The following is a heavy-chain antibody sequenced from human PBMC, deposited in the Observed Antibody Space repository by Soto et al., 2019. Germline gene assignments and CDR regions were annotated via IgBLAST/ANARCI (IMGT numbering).Heavy chain of an antibody. CDR3: ARSSRYYGSGSYYMLKC. Sequence: PGESLKISCKGSGYSFTSYWIGWVRQMPGKGLERMGIIYPGDSDTRYSPSFQGQVTISADKSISTAYLQWSSLKASDTAMYYCARSSRYYGSGSYYMLKCWGQGTLVTVSS. D-gene: IGHD3-10*01. J-gene: IGHJ4*02. CDR1: GYSFTSYW. CDR2: IYPGDSDT. V-gene: IGHV5-51*01.